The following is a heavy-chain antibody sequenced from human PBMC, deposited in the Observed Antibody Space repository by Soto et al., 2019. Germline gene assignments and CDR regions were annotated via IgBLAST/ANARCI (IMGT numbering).Heavy chain of an antibody. D-gene: IGHD2-2*01. CDR3: ARHYCSSTSCYPVYYYYYGMDV. Sequence: GESLKISCKGSGYSFTSYWIGWVRQMPGKGLEWMGIIYPGDSDTRYSPSFQGQVTISADKSISTAYLQWSSLKASDTAMYYCARHYCSSTSCYPVYYYYYGMDVWGQGATVTVSS. CDR1: GYSFTSYW. V-gene: IGHV5-51*01. J-gene: IGHJ6*02. CDR2: IYPGDSDT.